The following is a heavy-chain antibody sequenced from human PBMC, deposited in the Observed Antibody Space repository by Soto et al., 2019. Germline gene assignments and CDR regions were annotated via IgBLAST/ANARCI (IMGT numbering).Heavy chain of an antibody. CDR2: INPTGGRT. CDR3: AREAGVRYPFDP. CDR1: GYTFTSYY. Sequence: QVQLVQSGAEVKKPGASLKVSCKASGYTFTSYYIHWVRQAPGQGLEWMGIINPTGGRTRYAQKFLGRVTISVDTSKNQFSLRLSSVSAADTAMYYCAREAGVRYPFDPWGQGTLVTVSS. V-gene: IGHV1-46*01. D-gene: IGHD3-9*01. J-gene: IGHJ5*02.